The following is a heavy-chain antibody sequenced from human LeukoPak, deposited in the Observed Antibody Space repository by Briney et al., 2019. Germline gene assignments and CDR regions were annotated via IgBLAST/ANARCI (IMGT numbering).Heavy chain of an antibody. CDR3: AREFNTIGNFDF. V-gene: IGHV3-21*01. CDR1: GFTFSRFS. CDR2: IYVTGNYI. Sequence: GGSLRLSCATSGFTFSRFSFRWVRQAPGKGLEWVASIYVTGNYINYADSVRGRVPISRDNAKNSVYLQMNSLRADDTAVYYCAREFNTIGNFDFWGQGTLVTVSS. D-gene: IGHD1-14*01. J-gene: IGHJ4*02.